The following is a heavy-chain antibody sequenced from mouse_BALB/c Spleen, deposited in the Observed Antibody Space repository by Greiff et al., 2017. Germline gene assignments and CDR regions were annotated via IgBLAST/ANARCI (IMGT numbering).Heavy chain of an antibody. CDR1: GYTFTSYY. D-gene: IGHD2-10*02. V-gene: IGHV1S56*01. CDR2: IYPGDGST. J-gene: IGHJ4*01. CDR3: ARISLGAGYGNYPYAMDY. Sequence: QVQLKQSGPELVKPGASVKMSCKASGYTFTSYYIHWVKQRPGQGLEWIGWIYPGDGSTKYNEKFKGKTTLTADKSSSTAYMLLSSLTSEDSAIYFCARISLGAGYGNYPYAMDYWGQGTSVTVSS.